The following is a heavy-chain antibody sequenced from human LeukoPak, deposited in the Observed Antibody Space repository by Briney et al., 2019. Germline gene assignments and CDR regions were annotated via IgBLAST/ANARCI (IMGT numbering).Heavy chain of an antibody. CDR3: ARGSEAYYYGSGSYWYFDY. Sequence: SETLSLTCTVSGGSISSYYWSWIRQPPGKGLEWIGYIYYSGSTNYNPSLKNRVTISVDTSKNQFSLKLSSVTAADTAVYYCARGSEAYYYGSGSYWYFDYWGQGTLVTVSS. CDR1: GGSISSYY. D-gene: IGHD3-10*01. CDR2: IYYSGST. J-gene: IGHJ4*02. V-gene: IGHV4-59*01.